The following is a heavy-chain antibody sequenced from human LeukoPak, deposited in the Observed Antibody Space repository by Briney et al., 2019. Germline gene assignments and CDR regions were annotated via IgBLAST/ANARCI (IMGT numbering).Heavy chain of an antibody. CDR3: ASGRVVPAAPKAGDLYYYYGMDV. Sequence: SETLSLTCTVSGGSISSYYWSWIRQPPGKGLEWIGYIYYSGSTNYNPSLKSRVTISVDTSKNQFSLKLSSVTAADTAVYYCASGRVVPAAPKAGDLYYYYGMDVWGQGTTVTVSS. CDR2: IYYSGST. J-gene: IGHJ6*02. CDR1: GGSISSYY. V-gene: IGHV4-59*01. D-gene: IGHD2-2*01.